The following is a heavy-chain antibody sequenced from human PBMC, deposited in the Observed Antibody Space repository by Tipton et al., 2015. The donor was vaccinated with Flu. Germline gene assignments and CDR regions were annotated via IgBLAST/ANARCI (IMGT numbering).Heavy chain of an antibody. Sequence: TLSLTCAVYGGSFSGYYWSWIRQPPGKGLEWIGEINHSGSTNYNPSLKSRVTISVDTSKNQFSLKLSSVTAADTAVYYCARVRRTVVTPHMDVWGKGTTVTVSS. J-gene: IGHJ6*03. CDR3: ARVRRTVVTPHMDV. V-gene: IGHV4-34*01. CDR1: GGSFSGYY. CDR2: INHSGST. D-gene: IGHD4-23*01.